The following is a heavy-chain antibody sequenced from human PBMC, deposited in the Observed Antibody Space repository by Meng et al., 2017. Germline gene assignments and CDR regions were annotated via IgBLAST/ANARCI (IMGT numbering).Heavy chain of an antibody. Sequence: GESLKISCAASGFTFSSYWMSWVRQAPGKGLEWVAVISYDGSNKYYADSVKGRFTISRDNSKNTLYLQMNSLRAEDTAVYYCARGGDIVVVLGWTDYWGQGTLVTVSS. J-gene: IGHJ4*02. CDR1: GFTFSSYW. CDR3: ARGGDIVVVLGWTDY. V-gene: IGHV3-30*03. D-gene: IGHD2-2*01. CDR2: ISYDGSNK.